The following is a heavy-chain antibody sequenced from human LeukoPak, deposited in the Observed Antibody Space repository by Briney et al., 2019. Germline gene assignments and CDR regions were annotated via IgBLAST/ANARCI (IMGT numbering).Heavy chain of an antibody. CDR1: GFTFSSYA. Sequence: GGSLRLSCAASGFTFSSYAMSWVRQAPGKGLEWVSAISGSGGSTYYADSVKGRFTISRDNAKNSLYLQMNSLRAEDTAVYYCARRVYYGSGTSQYYFDYWGQGTLVTVSS. V-gene: IGHV3-23*01. CDR2: ISGSGGST. CDR3: ARRVYYGSGTSQYYFDY. D-gene: IGHD3-10*01. J-gene: IGHJ4*02.